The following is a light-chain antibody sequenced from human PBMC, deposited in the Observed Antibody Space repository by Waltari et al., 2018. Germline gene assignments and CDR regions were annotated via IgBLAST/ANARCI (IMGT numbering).Light chain of an antibody. V-gene: IGKV3-20*01. J-gene: IGKJ1*01. CDR1: QTVGSSS. CDR3: QQHGTLPAT. CDR2: RAS. Sequence: EIVLTQYPGTASLSQGERVTLTCRASQTVGSSSLDWYQQKPCQAPRLVIYRASRRATGIPYRFSGSGSGTDFSLTISRLEPEDFAVYYCQQHGTLPATFGQGTKVEIK.